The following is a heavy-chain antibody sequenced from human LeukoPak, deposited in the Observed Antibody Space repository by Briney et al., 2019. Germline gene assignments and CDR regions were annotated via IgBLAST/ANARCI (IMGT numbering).Heavy chain of an antibody. V-gene: IGHV1-69*13. D-gene: IGHD2-2*01. J-gene: IGHJ6*03. CDR3: ARDIVVVPAAMRPNYYYYYMDV. CDR1: GGTFSSYA. CDR2: IIPIFGTA. Sequence: GASVKVSCKASGGTFSSYAISWVRQAPGQGLEWMGGIIPIFGTANYAQKFQGRVTITADESTSTAYMELSSLRSEDTAVYYCARDIVVVPAAMRPNYYYYYMDVWGKGTTVTISS.